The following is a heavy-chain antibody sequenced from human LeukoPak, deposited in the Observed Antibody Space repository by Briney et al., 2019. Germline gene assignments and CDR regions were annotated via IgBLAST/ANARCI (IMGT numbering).Heavy chain of an antibody. Sequence: SQTLSLTCAISGDSVSSNSAAWNWIRQSPPRGLEWLGRAYYRSKWYIEYAISVKSRITINPDTSNNQFSLQLSSVTPEDTAVYYCARSDTAMFRAMDYWGQGTLVTVSS. CDR2: AYYRSKWYI. D-gene: IGHD5-18*01. V-gene: IGHV6-1*01. J-gene: IGHJ4*02. CDR3: ARSDTAMFRAMDY. CDR1: GDSVSSNSAA.